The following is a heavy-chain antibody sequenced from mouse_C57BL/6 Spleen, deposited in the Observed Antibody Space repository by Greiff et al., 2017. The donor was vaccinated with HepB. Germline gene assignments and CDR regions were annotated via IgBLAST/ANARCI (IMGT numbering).Heavy chain of an antibody. D-gene: IGHD1-1*01. CDR1: GYTFTSYW. J-gene: IGHJ4*01. V-gene: IGHV1-55*01. CDR2: IYPGSGST. Sequence: VQLQQPGAELVKPGASVKMSCKASGYTFTSYWITWVKQRPGQGLEWIGDIYPGSGSTNYNEKFKSKATLTVDTSSSTTYMQLSSLTSEDSAVYYCANYYGSSYSYAMDYWGQGTSVTVSS. CDR3: ANYYGSSYSYAMDY.